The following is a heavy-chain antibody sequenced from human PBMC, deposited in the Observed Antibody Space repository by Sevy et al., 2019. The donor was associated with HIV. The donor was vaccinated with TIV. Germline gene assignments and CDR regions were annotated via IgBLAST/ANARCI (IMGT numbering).Heavy chain of an antibody. CDR3: ARSRVITGTFDY. V-gene: IGHV4-59*01. D-gene: IGHD1-20*01. CDR2: ISYSGST. CDR1: GGSISGYY. Sequence: PETLSLTCTVSGGSISGYYWSWIRQPPGKGLEWIGYISYSGSTNYNPCLKSRVTISVDTSKNEFSLKLSSVTAADTAVYYCARSRVITGTFDYWGQGTLVTVSS. J-gene: IGHJ4*02.